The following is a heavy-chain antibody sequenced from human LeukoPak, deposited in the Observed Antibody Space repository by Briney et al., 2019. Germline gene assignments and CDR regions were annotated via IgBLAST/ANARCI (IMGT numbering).Heavy chain of an antibody. CDR2: IYPGDSDT. D-gene: IGHD2-2*01. Sequence: GESLKISCKGSGYSFTSYWIGWVRQMPGKGLEWMGIIYPGDSDTRYSPSFQGQVTISADKSISTAYLQWSSLKASDTAMYYCARTLCSSTSCDAFDIWGQGTMVTVSS. CDR3: ARTLCSSTSCDAFDI. CDR1: GYSFTSYW. V-gene: IGHV5-51*01. J-gene: IGHJ3*02.